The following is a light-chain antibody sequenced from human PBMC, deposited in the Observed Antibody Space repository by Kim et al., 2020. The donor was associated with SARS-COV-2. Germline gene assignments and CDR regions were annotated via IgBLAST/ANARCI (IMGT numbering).Light chain of an antibody. Sequence: SPGERATLFCRASESVSSTYLAWYQQKPGQAPRLLISGTSFRATGIPDRFSGSGSGTDFTLTISRLEPEDLAVYYCQQYGSSPPYTFGQGTKLEF. CDR3: QQYGSSPPYT. V-gene: IGKV3-20*01. CDR2: GTS. J-gene: IGKJ2*01. CDR1: ESVSSTY.